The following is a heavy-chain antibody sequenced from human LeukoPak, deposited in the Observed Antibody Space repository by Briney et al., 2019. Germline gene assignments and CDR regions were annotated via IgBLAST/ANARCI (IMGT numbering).Heavy chain of an antibody. CDR2: IYSGGTT. V-gene: IGHV3-53*01. Sequence: TGGSLRLSCAASGFTVSSKYMSWVRQAPGKGLEWVSLIYSGGTTYYADSVKGRFTISRDNSKNTLYLQMNSLRAEDTALYYCARDQSGDYGYFDYWGQGTLVTVSS. J-gene: IGHJ4*02. CDR3: ARDQSGDYGYFDY. CDR1: GFTVSSKY. D-gene: IGHD4-17*01.